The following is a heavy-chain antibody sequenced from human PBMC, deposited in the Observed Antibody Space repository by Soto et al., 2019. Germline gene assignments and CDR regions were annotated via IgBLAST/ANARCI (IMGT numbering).Heavy chain of an antibody. CDR1: GCSFSTSA. CDR2: IIPMFGIV. CDR3: ARGEMALDS. D-gene: IGHD1-26*01. Sequence: SVKVSCKASGCSFSTSAINWVRQAPGQGLEWMGGIIPMFGIVNYAQRVQGRVTITADESTNIAYMELSSLRSEDTAVYYCARGEMALDSWGQGTLVTVSS. V-gene: IGHV1-69*13. J-gene: IGHJ4*02.